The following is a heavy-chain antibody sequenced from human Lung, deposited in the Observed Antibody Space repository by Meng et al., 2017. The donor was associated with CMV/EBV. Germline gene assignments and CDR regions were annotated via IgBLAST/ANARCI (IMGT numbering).Heavy chain of an antibody. CDR1: GYTFTGYY. D-gene: IGHD3-3*01. CDR3: ARDRLRFLEWSYGMDV. V-gene: IGHV1-2*02. Sequence: ASVXVSCXASGYTFTGYYMHWVRQDPGQGLEWMGWINPNSGGTNYAKKFQGRVTMTRDTSISTAYMELSRLRSDDTAVYYCARDRLRFLEWSYGMDVWVQGTXVTVSS. CDR2: INPNSGGT. J-gene: IGHJ6*02.